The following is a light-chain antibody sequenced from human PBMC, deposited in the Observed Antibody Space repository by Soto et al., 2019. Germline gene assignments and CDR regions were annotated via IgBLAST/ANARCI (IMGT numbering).Light chain of an antibody. J-gene: IGKJ5*01. CDR3: QHYRGTTFT. CDR2: GTS. CDR1: QSVSSTY. Sequence: SATLXCQTSQSVSSTYLGWYQQQPGQPPRLLMSGTSNRATGTPDRFSGSGSGTHFTLTISRLEAGDFAVYYCQHYRGTTFTFGQGTRLEIK. V-gene: IGKV3-20*01.